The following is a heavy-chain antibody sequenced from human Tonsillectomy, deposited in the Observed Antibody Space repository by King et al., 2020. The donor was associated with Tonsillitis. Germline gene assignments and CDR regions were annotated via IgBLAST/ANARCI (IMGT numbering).Heavy chain of an antibody. Sequence: VQLVESGGGVVQPGRYLRLYCAASGFTFSSYGMHWVRQAPGKGLEWVAVIWYDGSNKYYVDSVKGRFTISRDNSKNTLNLQMNSLRAEDTAVYYCASQLNMDTAIDYWGQGTLVTVSS. J-gene: IGHJ4*02. CDR3: ASQLNMDTAIDY. D-gene: IGHD5-18*01. CDR1: GFTFSSYG. V-gene: IGHV3-33*01. CDR2: IWYDGSNK.